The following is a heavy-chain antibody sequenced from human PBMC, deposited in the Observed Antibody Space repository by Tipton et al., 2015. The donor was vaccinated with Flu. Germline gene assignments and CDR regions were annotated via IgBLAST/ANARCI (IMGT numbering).Heavy chain of an antibody. CDR1: GGTFSSYA. J-gene: IGHJ4*02. Sequence: QSGAEVKKPGSSVKVSCKASGGTFSSYAISWVRQAPGQGLEWMGRIIPIFGTANYAQKFQGRVTITADESTSTAYMELSSLRSEDAAVYYCASPPGRGSYYVRLYYWGQGTLVTVSS. V-gene: IGHV1-69*15. D-gene: IGHD1-26*01. CDR3: ASPPGRGSYYVRLYY. CDR2: IIPIFGTA.